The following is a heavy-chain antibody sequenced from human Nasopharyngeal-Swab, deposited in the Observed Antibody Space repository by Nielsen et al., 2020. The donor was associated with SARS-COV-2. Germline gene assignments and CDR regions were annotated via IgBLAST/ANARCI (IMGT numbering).Heavy chain of an antibody. D-gene: IGHD6-19*01. CDR3: ARDPSKYSSGWLYYYYGMDV. CDR2: ISYDGSNK. V-gene: IGHV3-30*03. CDR1: DFTFSHYW. J-gene: IGHJ6*02. Sequence: GESLKISCGASDFTFSHYWMSWVRQAPGKGLEWVAVISYDGSNKYYADSVKGRFTISRDNSKNTLYLQMNSLRAEDTAVCYCARDPSKYSSGWLYYYYGMDVWGQGTTVTVSS.